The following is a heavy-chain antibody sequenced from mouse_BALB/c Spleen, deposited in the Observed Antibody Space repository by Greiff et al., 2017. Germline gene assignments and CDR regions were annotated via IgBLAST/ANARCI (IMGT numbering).Heavy chain of an antibody. CDR3: ARSGYYGSSYRYFDV. Sequence: EVQLVESGGGLVQPGGSRKLSCAASGFTFSSFGMHWVRQAPEQGLEWVAYISSGSSTIYYADTVKGRFTISRDNPKNTLFLQMTSLRSEDTAMYYCARSGYYGSSYRYFDVWGEGTTVTVSS. CDR1: GFTFSSFG. J-gene: IGHJ1*01. V-gene: IGHV5-17*02. CDR2: ISSGSSTI. D-gene: IGHD1-1*01.